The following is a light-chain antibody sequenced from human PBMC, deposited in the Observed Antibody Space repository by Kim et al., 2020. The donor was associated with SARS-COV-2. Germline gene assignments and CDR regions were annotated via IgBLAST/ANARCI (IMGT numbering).Light chain of an antibody. CDR2: SNN. Sequence: VTIPCSGSSSNIGSNTVNWYQQLPGTAPKLLIYSNNQRPSGVPDRFSGSKSGTSASLAISGLQSEDEADYYCAAWDDSLNGPYYVFGTGTKVTVL. CDR3: AAWDDSLNGPYYV. V-gene: IGLV1-44*01. CDR1: SSNIGSNT. J-gene: IGLJ1*01.